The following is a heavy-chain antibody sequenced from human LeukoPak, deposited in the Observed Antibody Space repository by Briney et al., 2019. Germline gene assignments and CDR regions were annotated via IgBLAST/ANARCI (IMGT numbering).Heavy chain of an antibody. Sequence: PGGSLRLSCAASGFTFSSYEMNWVRQAPGKGLEWVSYISSSGSTIYYADSVKGRFTISRDNAKNSLYLQMNSLTAEDTAVYYCARFLTAIAVAGLFDYWGQGTLVTVSS. CDR3: ARFLTAIAVAGLFDY. V-gene: IGHV3-48*03. CDR1: GFTFSSYE. D-gene: IGHD6-19*01. J-gene: IGHJ4*02. CDR2: ISSSGSTI.